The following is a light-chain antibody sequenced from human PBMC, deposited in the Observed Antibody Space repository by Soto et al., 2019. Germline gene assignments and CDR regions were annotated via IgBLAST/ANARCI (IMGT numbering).Light chain of an antibody. V-gene: IGLV2-14*01. J-gene: IGLJ1*01. CDR1: SSDVVGHNS. CDR2: DVS. Sequence: QSALTQPASGSGCPGQSITISCTRTSSDVVGHNSVSWYRQDPGKAPKLMIYDVSNRPTGVSDRFSGSKSGNTASLTISGRQIEEEADYYGSSFTSSVTYSFRTGTTVTVL. CDR3: SSFTSSVTYS.